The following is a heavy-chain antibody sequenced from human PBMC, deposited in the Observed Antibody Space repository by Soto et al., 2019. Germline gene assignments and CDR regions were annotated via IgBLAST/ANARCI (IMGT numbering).Heavy chain of an antibody. D-gene: IGHD3-10*01. CDR3: ARHHMVRGVIPGSIDY. CDR1: GGSISSYY. V-gene: IGHV4-59*08. CDR2: MYYSGST. J-gene: IGHJ4*02. Sequence: QVQLQESGPGLVKPSETLSLTCTVSGGSISSYYWSWIRQPPGKGLEWIGYMYYSGSTNYNPSLKSRVTISVDPSRNQFSLKLSSVTAADTAVYYCARHHMVRGVIPGSIDYWGQGTLVTVSS.